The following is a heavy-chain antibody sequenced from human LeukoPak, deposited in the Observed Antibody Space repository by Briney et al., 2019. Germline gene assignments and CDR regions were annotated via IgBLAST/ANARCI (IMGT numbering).Heavy chain of an antibody. D-gene: IGHD2-15*01. V-gene: IGHV1-3*03. CDR1: GYTFTSYA. J-gene: IGHJ4*02. Sequence: ASVKVSCKTSGYTFTSYAMHWVRQAPGQRLEWMGWINAGNGNTRYSQELQGRLTITRDTSATTAYMDLSSLRSEDMAVYYCARDRSRYCSGGTCYSGFDYWGQGTLVTVSS. CDR3: ARDRSRYCSGGTCYSGFDY. CDR2: INAGNGNT.